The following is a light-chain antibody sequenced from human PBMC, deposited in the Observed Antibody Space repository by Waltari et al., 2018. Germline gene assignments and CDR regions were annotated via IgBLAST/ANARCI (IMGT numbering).Light chain of an antibody. CDR1: SCSVSISHS. CDR2: TTD. J-gene: IGLJ3*02. Sequence: QTAVTQEPSFSVSPVRTVPLTFAFTSCSVSISHSPTWDQQTPGQPPRTLIYTTDTRSSGVPDRFIGSILGDKAALTITGAQEEDESVYYCVLYIGSGIWVFGGGTKLTVL. V-gene: IGLV8-61*01. CDR3: VLYIGSGIWV.